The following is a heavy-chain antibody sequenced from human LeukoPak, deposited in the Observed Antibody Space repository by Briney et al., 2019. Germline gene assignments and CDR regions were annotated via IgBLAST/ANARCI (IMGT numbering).Heavy chain of an antibody. D-gene: IGHD6-13*01. CDR3: ARSVGKQQQVPRDYYYYYMDV. CDR1: GYTFTSYG. J-gene: IGHJ6*03. V-gene: IGHV1-18*01. CDR2: ISAYNGNT. Sequence: ASVKVSCKASGYTFTSYGISWVRQAPGQGLEWMGWISAYNGNTNYAQKLQGRVTMTTDTSTSTAYMELRSLRSDDTAVYYCARSVGKQQQVPRDYYYYYMDVWGKGTTVTVSS.